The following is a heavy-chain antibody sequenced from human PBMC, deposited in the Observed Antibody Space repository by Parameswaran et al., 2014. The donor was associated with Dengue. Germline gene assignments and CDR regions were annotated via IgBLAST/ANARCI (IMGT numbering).Heavy chain of an antibody. D-gene: IGHD2-2*01. CDR2: IYYSGST. Sequence: WIRQPQGRGWSGIGSIYYSGSTYYNPSLKSRVTISVDTSKNQFSLKLSSVTAADTAVYYCARQGLVVVPAAAGGMDVWGQGDPRSPSP. J-gene: IGHJ6*02. V-gene: IGHV4-39*01. CDR3: ARQGLVVVPAAAGGMDV.